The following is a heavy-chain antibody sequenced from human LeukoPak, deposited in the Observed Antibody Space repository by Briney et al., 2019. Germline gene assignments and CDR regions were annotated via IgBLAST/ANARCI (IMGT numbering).Heavy chain of an antibody. CDR2: ISSSGTTI. D-gene: IGHD6-13*01. CDR3: AIGLFEEQQPY. Sequence: PGGSLRLSCAASGFTFSSYEMNWVRQAPGKGLEWVSYISSSGTTIYYADSVKGRFTISRDNAKNSLYLQMNGLRAEDTAVYYCAIGLFEEQQPYWGQGTLVTVSS. J-gene: IGHJ4*02. CDR1: GFTFSSYE. V-gene: IGHV3-48*03.